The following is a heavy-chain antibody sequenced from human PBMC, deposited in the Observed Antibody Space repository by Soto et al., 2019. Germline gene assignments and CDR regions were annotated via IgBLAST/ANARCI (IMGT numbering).Heavy chain of an antibody. V-gene: IGHV3-7*01. J-gene: IGHJ6*02. CDR2: IKQGGNEK. Sequence: LRLSCAASGFSFSTYLMSWVRQAPGKGLEWVANIKQGGNEKFYVDSVKGRFTISRDNDKKSLYLQMDSLRVEDTAVYYCVGALTYEVPYYYYGMDVWGQGTTVTVSS. CDR3: VGALTYEVPYYYYGMDV. D-gene: IGHD3-16*01. CDR1: GFSFSTYL.